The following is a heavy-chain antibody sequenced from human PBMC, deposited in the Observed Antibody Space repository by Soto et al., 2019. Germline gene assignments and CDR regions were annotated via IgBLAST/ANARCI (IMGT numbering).Heavy chain of an antibody. Sequence: SETLSLTCTVSGVSISNSSYYWGWIRRPPGKGLEWIGTIYYSGITYYNPSLKSRVTISVDTSKNQFSLKLTSVTAADTAVYYCARQGSNCGQGTLVTVSS. V-gene: IGHV4-39*01. J-gene: IGHJ4*02. CDR2: IYYSGIT. CDR3: ARQGSN. CDR1: GVSISNSSYY.